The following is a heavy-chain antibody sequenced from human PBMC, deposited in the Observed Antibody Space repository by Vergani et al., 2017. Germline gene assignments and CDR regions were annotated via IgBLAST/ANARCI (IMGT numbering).Heavy chain of an antibody. CDR2: INHSGST. V-gene: IGHV4-34*01. Sequence: QVQLQQWGAGLLKPSETLSLTCAVYGGSFSGYYWSWIRQPPGKGLEWIGEINHSGSTNYNPSLKSRVTISVDTSKNQFSLKLSSVTAADTAVYYCARGLKISRSAGACYFVYWGQGTLVTVSS. CDR1: GGSFSGYY. J-gene: IGHJ4*02. CDR3: ARGLKISRSAGACYFVY. D-gene: IGHD3-10*01.